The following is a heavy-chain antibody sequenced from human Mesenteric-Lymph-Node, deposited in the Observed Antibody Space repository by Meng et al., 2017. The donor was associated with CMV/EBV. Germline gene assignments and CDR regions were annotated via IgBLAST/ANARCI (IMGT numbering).Heavy chain of an antibody. CDR1: GFSFGDYT. V-gene: IGHV3-49*04. D-gene: IGHD6-13*01. CDR2: IRRKDYGGTT. CDR3: GRDLHIAAADY. J-gene: IGHJ4*02. Sequence: GESLKISCAASGFSFGDYTLSWVRQAPGKGLEWVGFIRRKDYGGTTEYAASVKSRFTISRDNGKNTVYLQMNSLRAEDTAVYYCGRDLHIAAADYWGRGTLVTVSS.